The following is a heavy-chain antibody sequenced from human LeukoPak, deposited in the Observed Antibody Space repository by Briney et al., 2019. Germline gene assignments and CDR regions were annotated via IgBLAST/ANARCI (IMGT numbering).Heavy chain of an antibody. CDR2: IKQDGGEI. Sequence: GGSLRLSCAASGLRFSDYYVSWIRQAPGKGLEWVANIKQDGGEIYYVDSVKGRFTISRDNAKNSVSLQMNSLRAEDTAIYYCATYLRNTAAGYYYFEYWGQGTLVTVSS. CDR1: GLRFSDYY. V-gene: IGHV3-7*01. CDR3: ATYLRNTAAGYYYFEY. D-gene: IGHD6-13*01. J-gene: IGHJ4*02.